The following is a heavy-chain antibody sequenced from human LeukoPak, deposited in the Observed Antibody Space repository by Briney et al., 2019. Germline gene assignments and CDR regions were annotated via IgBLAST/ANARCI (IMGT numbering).Heavy chain of an antibody. V-gene: IGHV1-18*01. Sequence: ASVKVSCKSSGYTFTSYGIRWVRQAPGQGLEWMGWISTYNGNTNYAQKLQGRVTMPTDTSTSTAYMELRSLRSDDTAVYYCARAGAYCGGDCYSADYWGQGTLVTVSS. J-gene: IGHJ4*02. D-gene: IGHD2-21*02. CDR1: GYTFTSYG. CDR2: ISTYNGNT. CDR3: ARAGAYCGGDCYSADY.